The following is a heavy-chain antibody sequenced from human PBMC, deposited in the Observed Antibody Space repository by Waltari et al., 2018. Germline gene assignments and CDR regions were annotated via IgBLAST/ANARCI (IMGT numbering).Heavy chain of an antibody. CDR2: SSPLFCTA. V-gene: IGHV1-69*14. J-gene: IGHJ4*02. D-gene: IGHD3-10*02. CDR1: GGTFSSYA. Sequence: QVQLVQSGAEVKKPGSSVKVSCKASGGTFSSYAISWVRQAPGQGLEWMGGSSPLFCTANNEKRFQGRVTITADTATDTAYMELSSLGSENTAVYYCATDRGVRGVTNDYWGQGTLVTVSS. CDR3: ATDRGVRGVTNDY.